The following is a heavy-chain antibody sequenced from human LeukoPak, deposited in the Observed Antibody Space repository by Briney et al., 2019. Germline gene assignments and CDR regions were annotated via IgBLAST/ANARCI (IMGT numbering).Heavy chain of an antibody. J-gene: IGHJ4*02. CDR1: VGSFSGYY. CDR2: INQSGST. D-gene: IGHD5/OR15-5a*01. V-gene: IGHV4-34*01. CDR3: ARFSTLFVY. Sequence: SETLSLTCAVYVGSFSGYYLSWIRQPPGKGLEWIGEINQSGSTNYNPSLKSRVTISVDPSMNKFSLKLSSVTAADTAGYYCARFSTLFVYSGQGTLVTVSS.